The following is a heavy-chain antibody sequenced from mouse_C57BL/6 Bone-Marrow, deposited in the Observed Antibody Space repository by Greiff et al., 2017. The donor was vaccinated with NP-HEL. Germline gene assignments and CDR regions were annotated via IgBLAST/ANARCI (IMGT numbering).Heavy chain of an antibody. D-gene: IGHD1-1*01. J-gene: IGHJ2*01. Sequence: EVKLVESGGDLVKPGGSLKLSCAASGFTFSSYGMSWVRQTPDKRLEWVATISSGGSYTYYPDSVKGRFTISRDNAKNTLYLQMSSLKSEDTAMYYCASGLDYGSSYYFGYWGQGTTLTVSS. CDR3: ASGLDYGSSYYFGY. CDR2: ISSGGSYT. V-gene: IGHV5-6*01. CDR1: GFTFSSYG.